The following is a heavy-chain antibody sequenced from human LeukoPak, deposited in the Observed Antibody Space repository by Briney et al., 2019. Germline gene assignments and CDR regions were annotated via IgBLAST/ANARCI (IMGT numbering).Heavy chain of an antibody. V-gene: IGHV1-69*04. CDR3: ARELRDSSGYYGANHFDY. Sequence: ASVKVSCKASGYTFTSYYMHWVRQAPGQGLEWMGRIIPILGIANYAQKFQGRVTITADKSTSTAYMELSSLRSEDTAVYYCARELRDSSGYYGANHFDYWGQGTLVTVSS. CDR1: GYTFTSYY. CDR2: IIPILGIA. D-gene: IGHD3-22*01. J-gene: IGHJ4*02.